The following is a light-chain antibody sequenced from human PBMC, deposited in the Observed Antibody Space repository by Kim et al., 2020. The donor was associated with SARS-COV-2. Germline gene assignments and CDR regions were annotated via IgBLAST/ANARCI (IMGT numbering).Light chain of an antibody. Sequence: EIVLTQSPDTLSLSPGERATLSCRASQSVSGRLVWYRQKPGQAPSLLIYGASNRASGIPARFSGSGSGTDFTLTISSLEPEDFAVYYCQQRSNWPLTFGGGTKVDIK. CDR1: QSVSGR. CDR3: QQRSNWPLT. V-gene: IGKV3-11*01. CDR2: GAS. J-gene: IGKJ4*01.